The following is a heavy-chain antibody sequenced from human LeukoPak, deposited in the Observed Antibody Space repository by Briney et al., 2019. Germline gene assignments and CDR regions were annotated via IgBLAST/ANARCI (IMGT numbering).Heavy chain of an antibody. D-gene: IGHD2-2*01. Sequence: SVKVSCKASGGTFSSYTISWVRQAPGQGLEWMGRIIPILGIANYAQKFRGRVTITADKSTSTAYMELSSLRSEDTAVYYCARTQQNRYCSSTSCYPNWYFDLWGRGTLVTVSS. J-gene: IGHJ2*01. CDR2: IIPILGIA. CDR3: ARTQQNRYCSSTSCYPNWYFDL. V-gene: IGHV1-69*02. CDR1: GGTFSSYT.